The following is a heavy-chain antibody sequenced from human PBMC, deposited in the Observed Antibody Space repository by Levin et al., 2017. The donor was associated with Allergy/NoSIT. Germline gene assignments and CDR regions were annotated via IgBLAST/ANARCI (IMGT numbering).Heavy chain of an antibody. Sequence: GSGPTLVKPTQTLTLTCTFSGFSLSTSGVGVGWIRQPPGKALEWLALIYWDDDERYSPSLKSRLTITRDTSKNQVVLTMTNMDPEDTATYYCAHTALRRCGVETDGYGMDVWGRGTTVTVSS. CDR3: AHTALRRCGVETDGYGMDV. CDR2: IYWDDDE. V-gene: IGHV2-5*02. CDR1: GFSLSTSGVG. J-gene: IGHJ6*02. D-gene: IGHD2-21*01.